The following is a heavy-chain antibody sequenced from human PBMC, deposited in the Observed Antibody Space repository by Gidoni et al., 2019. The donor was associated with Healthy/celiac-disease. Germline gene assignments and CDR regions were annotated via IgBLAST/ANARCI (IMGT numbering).Heavy chain of an antibody. CDR3: ARGRTDDYGDY. CDR1: GVTFSSYW. J-gene: IGHJ4*02. CDR2: IKKEGSEK. Sequence: EVQLVSSGGGLVQPGGSLILSCAASGVTFSSYWMSWVRQAPGKGLAWVANIKKEGSEKYYVDYVKGRFTIARDNAKNSLYLQMNSLRAEDTAVYYCARGRTDDYGDYWGQGTLVTVSA. V-gene: IGHV3-7*01.